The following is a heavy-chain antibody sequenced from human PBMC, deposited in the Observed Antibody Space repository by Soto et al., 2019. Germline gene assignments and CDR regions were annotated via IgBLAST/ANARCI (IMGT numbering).Heavy chain of an antibody. CDR2: SSSGGSTT. V-gene: IGHV3-48*03. J-gene: IGHJ6*02. Sequence: EVQLVESGGGLVQPGGSLRLSCAASGFTFSNYELNWVRQAPGKGLEWISYSSSGGSTTYYADSVKGRFTSSRDTAKSILYLQMNILSAEDTAVYYCARERQGMDVWGQGTTVTVSS. CDR1: GFTFSNYE. CDR3: ARERQGMDV.